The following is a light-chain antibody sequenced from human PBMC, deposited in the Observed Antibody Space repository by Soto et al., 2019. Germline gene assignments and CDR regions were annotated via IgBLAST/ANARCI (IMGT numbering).Light chain of an antibody. J-gene: IGKJ1*01. Sequence: EIVVTQSPATLSVSPGERATLSCRASQSVSSNLAWYQLKFGQAPRLLIYGTSTRATGIPARFSGSGSGTDFTLTISSLQSEDFAVYFCQQYYNSPTFGQGTKVDIK. CDR2: GTS. V-gene: IGKV3D-15*01. CDR3: QQYYNSPT. CDR1: QSVSSN.